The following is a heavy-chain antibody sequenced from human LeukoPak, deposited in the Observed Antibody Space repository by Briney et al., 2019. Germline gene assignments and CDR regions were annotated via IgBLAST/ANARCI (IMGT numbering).Heavy chain of an antibody. Sequence: SETLSLTCTVSGGSISSSSYYWGWIRQPPGKGLEWIGSIYYSGSTYYNPSLKSRVTISEDTSKNQFSLKVDSVTAADTAVYYCARDSSGWSGFDPWGQGTLVTVSS. CDR3: ARDSSGWSGFDP. J-gene: IGHJ5*02. D-gene: IGHD6-19*01. CDR1: GGSISSSSYY. CDR2: IYYSGST. V-gene: IGHV4-39*01.